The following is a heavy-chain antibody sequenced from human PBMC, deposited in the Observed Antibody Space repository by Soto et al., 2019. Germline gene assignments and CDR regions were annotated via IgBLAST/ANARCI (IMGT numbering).Heavy chain of an antibody. D-gene: IGHD6-13*01. CDR1: SYTLTKYG. J-gene: IGHJ4*02. Sequence: ASLKVSCTDYSYTLTKYGLRSVRQAPGQGLEWRGWISNDNGNTNHAQKFRSRVTRTIDTPTTTAYMELRRLRSDDTAVYYSARYPLMKSWYKTSGDFDYWGQGNLVTVSS. CDR2: ISNDNGNT. V-gene: IGHV1-18*01. CDR3: ARYPLMKSWYKTSGDFDY.